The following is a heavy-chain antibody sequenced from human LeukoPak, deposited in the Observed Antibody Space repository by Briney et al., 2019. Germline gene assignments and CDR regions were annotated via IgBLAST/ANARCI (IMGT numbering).Heavy chain of an antibody. D-gene: IGHD2-8*01. CDR1: GGSISSSSYY. Sequence: SETLSLTCTVSGGSISSSSYYWGWLRQPPGRGLGWIGSIYYSGSTYYNPSLKSRVTIAVDTSKNQLSRKLSSVTAADTPVYYCARLYLTPRDYFDYWGQGPLVTVSS. J-gene: IGHJ4*02. CDR2: IYYSGST. V-gene: IGHV4-39*01. CDR3: ARLYLTPRDYFDY.